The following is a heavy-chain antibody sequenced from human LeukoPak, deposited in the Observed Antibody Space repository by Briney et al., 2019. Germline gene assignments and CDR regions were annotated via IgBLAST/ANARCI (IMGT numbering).Heavy chain of an antibody. CDR2: ISGSGGST. D-gene: IGHD6-19*01. CDR1: GFTFSSYA. Sequence: GGSLRLSCAASGFTFSSYAMSWVRQAPGKGLEWVSAISGSGGSTYYADSVKGRFTISRDNSKNTLYLQMNSLRAEDTAVYYCAKAIGGSVSNWFDPGAREPWSPSPQ. J-gene: IGHJ5*02. CDR3: AKAIGGSVSNWFDP. V-gene: IGHV3-23*01.